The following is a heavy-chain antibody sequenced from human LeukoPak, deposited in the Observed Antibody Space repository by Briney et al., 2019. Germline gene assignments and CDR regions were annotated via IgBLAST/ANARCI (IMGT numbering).Heavy chain of an antibody. CDR1: GGSISSGGYP. Sequence: PSETLSLTCAVSGGSISSGGYPWSWIRQPPGKGLEWIGYIYYSGSTYYNPSLKSRVTISVDTSKNQFSLKLSSVTAADTAVYYCARDIGYYSGWNFDYWGQGTLVTVSS. CDR2: IYYSGST. D-gene: IGHD6-19*01. V-gene: IGHV4-30-4*07. J-gene: IGHJ4*02. CDR3: ARDIGYYSGWNFDY.